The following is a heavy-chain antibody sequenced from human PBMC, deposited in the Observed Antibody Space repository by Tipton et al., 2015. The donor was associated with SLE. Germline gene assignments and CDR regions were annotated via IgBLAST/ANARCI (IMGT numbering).Heavy chain of an antibody. D-gene: IGHD6-13*01. Sequence: TLSLTCTVSGGSISSSSYYWSWIRQPPGKGLEWIGSIYHSGSTYYNPSLKSRVTISVDTSKNQFSLKLSSVTAADTAVYYCARGGSSWPFDYWGQGTLVTVSS. V-gene: IGHV4-39*07. J-gene: IGHJ4*02. CDR3: ARGGSSWPFDY. CDR1: GGSISSSSYY. CDR2: IYHSGST.